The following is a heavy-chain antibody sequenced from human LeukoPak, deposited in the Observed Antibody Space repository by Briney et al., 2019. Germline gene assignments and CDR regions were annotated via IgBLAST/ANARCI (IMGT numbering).Heavy chain of an antibody. V-gene: IGHV3-74*01. CDR3: ARDAYYDSSGYSHRTYYYYYYMDV. CDR1: GFTFSSYW. J-gene: IGHJ6*03. D-gene: IGHD3-22*01. Sequence: GRSLRLSCAASGFTFSSYWMHWVRQAPGKGLVWVSRIKSDGSSTSYADSVKGRFTISRDNAKNTLYLQMNSLRAEDTAVYYCARDAYYDSSGYSHRTYYYYYYMDVWGKGTTVTISS. CDR2: IKSDGSST.